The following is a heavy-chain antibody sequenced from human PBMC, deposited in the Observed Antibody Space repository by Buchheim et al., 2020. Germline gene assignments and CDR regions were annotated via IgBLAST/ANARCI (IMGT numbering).Heavy chain of an antibody. J-gene: IGHJ4*02. CDR3: ASARRGTAMAYYDY. CDR2: ISGNGGST. CDR1: GFTFSSYA. Sequence: EVQLLESGGGLVQPGGSLRLSCAASGFTFSSYAMSWVRQAPGKGLEWVSAISGNGGSTYYADSVKGRFTISRDHSKNKTYLQMNSLRAEDTAVYYCASARRGTAMAYYDYWGQGTL. V-gene: IGHV3-23*01. D-gene: IGHD5-18*01.